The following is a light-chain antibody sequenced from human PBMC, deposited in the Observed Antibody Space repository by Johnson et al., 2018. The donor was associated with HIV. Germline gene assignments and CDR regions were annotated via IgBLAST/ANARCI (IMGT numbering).Light chain of an antibody. Sequence: QSVLTQPPSVSAAPRQKVTISCSGSSSNIGKNYVSWYRHLPGTAPKLLIYDNDKRPSGFPARFSASKSASSANMGITGLPPGDEADYYCATWVSSLSAYVFGPGTNVTI. J-gene: IGLJ1*01. V-gene: IGLV1-51*01. CDR3: ATWVSSLSAYV. CDR2: DND. CDR1: SSNIGKNY.